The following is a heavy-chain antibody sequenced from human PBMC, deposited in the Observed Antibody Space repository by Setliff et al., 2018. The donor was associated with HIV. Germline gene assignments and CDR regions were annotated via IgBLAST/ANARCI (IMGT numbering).Heavy chain of an antibody. D-gene: IGHD4-17*01. J-gene: IGHJ4*02. CDR3: AGRAYGPLEH. V-gene: IGHV4-34*01. CDR1: GGSLNGFY. Sequence: SETLSLTCAFYGGSLNGFYWSWIRQSPGKGLEWIGEINHNGGTNYNPSLKSRVTMSINLSKNQFSLKLTSVTAADTAVYYCAGRAYGPLEHWGQGNQVTVSS. CDR2: INHNGGT.